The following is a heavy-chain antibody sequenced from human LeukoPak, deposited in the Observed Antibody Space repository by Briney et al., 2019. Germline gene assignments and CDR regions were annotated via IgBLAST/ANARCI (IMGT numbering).Heavy chain of an antibody. D-gene: IGHD3-22*01. J-gene: IGHJ4*02. CDR3: VKLPYSDTSAYYVDY. V-gene: IGHV3-64D*06. CDR1: GFTFNVYE. Sequence: PGGSLRLSCAASGFTFNVYEMNWVRQAPGKGLEYVSAISSNGGSTYYAGSVKGRFTISRDNSKNTLSLQMSSLRPEDTAVYYCVKLPYSDTSAYYVDYWGQGTLVTVSS. CDR2: ISSNGGST.